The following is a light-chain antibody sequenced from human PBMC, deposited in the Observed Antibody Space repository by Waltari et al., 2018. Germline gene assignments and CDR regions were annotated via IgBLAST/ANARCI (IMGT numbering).Light chain of an antibody. J-gene: IGLJ3*02. CDR3: QSYDTSLSVV. CDR1: GSNIGAGYD. Sequence: QSVLTQPPSVSGAPGQRVTISCTGSGSNIGAGYDVHWYQQLPRAAPKLLIYGSTSRPVGVPARFCGSTSGTSASLAITGLQAEDEADYYCQSYDTSLSVVFGGGTKLTVL. CDR2: GST. V-gene: IGLV1-40*01.